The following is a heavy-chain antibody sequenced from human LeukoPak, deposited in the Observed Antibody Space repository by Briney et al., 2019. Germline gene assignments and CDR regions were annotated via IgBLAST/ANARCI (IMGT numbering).Heavy chain of an antibody. CDR3: PRDPYSSVWYGWFDP. J-gene: IGHJ5*02. D-gene: IGHD6-19*01. CDR1: GVTFSSYW. CDR2: INTEGSST. Sequence: GGALRLSCAASGVTFSSYWMHWGRQAPGKGLGWVSRINTEGSSTTFADSVKGRFTISRDNPNHTLYLPMNSLRAEDTAVYYCPRDPYSSVWYGWFDPWGQGTLVTVSS. V-gene: IGHV3-74*01.